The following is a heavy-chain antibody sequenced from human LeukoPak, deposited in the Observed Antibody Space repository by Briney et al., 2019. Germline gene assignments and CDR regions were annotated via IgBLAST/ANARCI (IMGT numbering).Heavy chain of an antibody. D-gene: IGHD5-12*01. CDR1: GFTFSSYS. J-gene: IGHJ4*02. Sequence: GGSLRLSCAASGFTFSSYSMNWVRQAPGKGLEWVSYISSSSTIYYADSVKGRFTISRDNAKNSLYLQMNSLRAEDTAVYYCVSEYSGYDLADYWGQGTLVTVSS. CDR3: VSEYSGYDLADY. CDR2: ISSSSTI. V-gene: IGHV3-48*01.